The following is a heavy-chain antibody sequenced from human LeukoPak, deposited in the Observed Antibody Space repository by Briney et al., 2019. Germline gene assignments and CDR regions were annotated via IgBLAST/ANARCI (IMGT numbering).Heavy chain of an antibody. J-gene: IGHJ4*02. CDR3: ARGGVVVTAIGY. CDR2: ISSSSSYI. D-gene: IGHD2-21*02. CDR1: GFTFSSYN. V-gene: IGHV3-21*01. Sequence: PGGSLRLSCAASGFTFSSYNMNWVRQAPGKGLEWVSSISSSSSYIYYADSVKGRFTISRDNAKNSLYLQMNSLRAEDTAVYYCARGGVVVTAIGYWGQGTLVTVSS.